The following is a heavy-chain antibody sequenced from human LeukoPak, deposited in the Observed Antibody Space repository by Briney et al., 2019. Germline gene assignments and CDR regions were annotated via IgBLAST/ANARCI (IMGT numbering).Heavy chain of an antibody. J-gene: IGHJ3*02. CDR1: GYTFTGYY. Sequence: GASVKVSCKASGYTFTGYYMHWVRQAPGQGLEWMGWINPNSGGTNYAQKFQGRVTMTRDTSISTAYMELSRLRSDDTAVYYCARTYYYDSSGYYAARGAFDIWGQGTMVTVSS. V-gene: IGHV1-2*02. CDR3: ARTYYYDSSGYYAARGAFDI. CDR2: INPNSGGT. D-gene: IGHD3-22*01.